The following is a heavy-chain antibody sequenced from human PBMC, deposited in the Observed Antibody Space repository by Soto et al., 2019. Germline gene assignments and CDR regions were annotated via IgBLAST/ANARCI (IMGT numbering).Heavy chain of an antibody. J-gene: IGHJ4*02. V-gene: IGHV3-30*18. D-gene: IGHD6-19*01. CDR1: GFTFSDYA. CDR2: VSHDGRNT. CDR3: AKGGRQWLVTSDFNY. Sequence: VQLVESGGGVVQPGRSLRLSCAASGFTFSDYAMHWVRQAPGKGLEWVAVVSHDGRNTHYADSVKGRFTISRDSSKNTVSLEMTSRRAGDTAVYYWAKGGRQWLVTSDFNYWGQGALVTVSS.